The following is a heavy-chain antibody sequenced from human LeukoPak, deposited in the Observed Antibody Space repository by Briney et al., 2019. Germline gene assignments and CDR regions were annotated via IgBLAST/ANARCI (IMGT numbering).Heavy chain of an antibody. CDR1: GFTFSSYA. V-gene: IGHV3-64D*09. CDR3: VKFMVGATYYYYYGMDV. D-gene: IGHD1-26*01. J-gene: IGHJ6*02. Sequence: GGSLRHSCSASGFTFSSYAMHWVRQAPGKGLEYVSAISSNGGSTYYADSVKGRFTISRDNSKNTLYLQMSSLRAEDTAVYYCVKFMVGATYYYYYGMDVWGQGTTVTVSS. CDR2: ISSNGGST.